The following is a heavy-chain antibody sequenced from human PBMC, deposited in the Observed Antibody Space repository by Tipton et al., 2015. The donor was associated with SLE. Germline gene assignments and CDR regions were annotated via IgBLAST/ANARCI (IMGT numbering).Heavy chain of an antibody. CDR2: IFHTGST. CDR3: ASDCGGDCSPMEYFQY. CDR1: GGSMSSGGYS. V-gene: IGHV4-30-2*01. D-gene: IGHD2-21*01. J-gene: IGHJ1*01. Sequence: TPSLTCAVSGGSMSSGGYSWSWIRQAPGKGLEWIGYIFHTGSTYYNPSLSSRVTMSVDRSQNQFSLKLTSVTAADTAVYYCASDCGGDCSPMEYFQYWGQGALVTVSS.